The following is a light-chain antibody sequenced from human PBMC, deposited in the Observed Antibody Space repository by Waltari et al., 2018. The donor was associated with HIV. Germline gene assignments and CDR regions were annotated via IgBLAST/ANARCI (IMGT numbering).Light chain of an antibody. CDR3: QQYYSTPT. V-gene: IGKV4-1*01. CDR1: QSVLYSSKNKNY. Sequence: DIVMTQSPDSLAVSLGERATINCKSSQSVLYSSKNKNYLAWYQQKPGQPPKLLIYWASTREAGVPDRFSGSGSGTDFTLTISSLQAEDAAVYYCQQYYSTPTFGGGTKVEIK. J-gene: IGKJ4*01. CDR2: WAS.